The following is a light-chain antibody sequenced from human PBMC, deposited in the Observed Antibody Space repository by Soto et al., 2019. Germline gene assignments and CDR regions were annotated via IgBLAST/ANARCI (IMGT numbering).Light chain of an antibody. CDR1: HSVSSTY. Sequence: EIVLTQSPGTLSLSPGERATLSCRASHSVSSTYLGWYQQKPGQAPRLLIYGASSRATGIPDRFSGSGSGTDFTLTISRLEPEDFAVYYCQHYGSLVLTFGGGTKVEIK. CDR3: QHYGSLVLT. CDR2: GAS. J-gene: IGKJ4*01. V-gene: IGKV3-20*01.